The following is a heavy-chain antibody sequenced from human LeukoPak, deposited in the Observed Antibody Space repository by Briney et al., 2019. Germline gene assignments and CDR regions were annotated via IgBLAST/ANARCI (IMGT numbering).Heavy chain of an antibody. CDR1: GGSFSGYY. J-gene: IGHJ5*02. Sequence: PSETLSLTCAVYGGSFSGYYWSWIRQPPGKGLEWIGEINYSGSTNYKPSLKSRVTISVDTSKNQFSLKLSSVTAADTAVYYCARGRYSYGIAARPGWFDPWGQGTLVTVSS. CDR2: INYSGST. D-gene: IGHD6-6*01. CDR3: ARGRYSYGIAARPGWFDP. V-gene: IGHV4-34*01.